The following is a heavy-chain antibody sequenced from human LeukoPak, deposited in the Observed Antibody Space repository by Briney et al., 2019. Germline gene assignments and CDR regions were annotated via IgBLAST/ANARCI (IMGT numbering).Heavy chain of an antibody. Sequence: GGSLRLSCAASGLTFSSYSMNWVRQAPGKGLEWVSSISSSSSYIYYADSVKGRFTISRDNAKNSLYLQMNSLRAEDTAVYYCARSPRKDILTGYYSVFDYWGQGTLVTVSS. CDR3: ARSPRKDILTGYYSVFDY. V-gene: IGHV3-21*01. J-gene: IGHJ4*02. CDR2: ISSSSSYI. CDR1: GLTFSSYS. D-gene: IGHD3-9*01.